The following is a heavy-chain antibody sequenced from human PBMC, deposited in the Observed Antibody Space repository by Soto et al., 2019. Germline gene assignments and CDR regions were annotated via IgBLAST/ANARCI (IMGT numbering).Heavy chain of an antibody. D-gene: IGHD1-26*01. CDR2: ITPFNGDT. Sequence: QMQLVQSGAEVKKTGSSVKVSCKASGYTFTYRYLHWVRQAPGQALEWMGWITPFNGDTNYAQKCKDSVTITRDRSMGTAYMALRSLRSEDTAMYYCAAGLQWEVPGGWFDPWGQGTLVTVSS. V-gene: IGHV1-45*02. CDR1: GYTFTYRY. J-gene: IGHJ5*02. CDR3: AAGLQWEVPGGWFDP.